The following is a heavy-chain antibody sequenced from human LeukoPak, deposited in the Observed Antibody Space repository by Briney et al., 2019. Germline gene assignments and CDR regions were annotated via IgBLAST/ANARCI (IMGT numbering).Heavy chain of an antibody. D-gene: IGHD2-15*01. CDR2: ISSSSSYI. CDR3: ARGRVVAATLDAFDI. V-gene: IGHV3-21*01. J-gene: IGHJ3*02. CDR1: GFTFSSYS. Sequence: MPGGSLRLSCAASGFTFSSYSMNWVRQAPGKGLEWVSSISSSSSYIYYADSVKGRFTISRDNAKNSLYLQMNSLRAEDTAVYYCARGRVVAATLDAFDIWGQGTMVTVSP.